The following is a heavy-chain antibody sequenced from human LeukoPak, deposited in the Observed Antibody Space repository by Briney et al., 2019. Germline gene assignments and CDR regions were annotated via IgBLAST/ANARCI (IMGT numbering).Heavy chain of an antibody. CDR2: ISSSSHI. V-gene: IGHV3-21*01. Sequence: GGSLRLSCAASGFTFSSYSMNWVRQAPGKGLEWVSSISSSSHIYYADSVKGRFTISRDNAKNSLYLQMNSLRAEDTAVYYCARDGVGIAVAGSDYWGQGTLVTVSS. CDR1: GFTFSSYS. D-gene: IGHD6-19*01. J-gene: IGHJ4*02. CDR3: ARDGVGIAVAGSDY.